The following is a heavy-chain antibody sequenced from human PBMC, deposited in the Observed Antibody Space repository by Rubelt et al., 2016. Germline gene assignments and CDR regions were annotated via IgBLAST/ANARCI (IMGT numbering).Heavy chain of an antibody. V-gene: IGHV4-39*02. D-gene: IGHD4-11*01. CDR3: AREDLSNGYDMGV. J-gene: IGHJ6*02. CDR1: GGSISSSTYY. Sequence: QLQLQESGPGLVKPSETLSLTCTVSGGSISSSTYYWGWIRQPPGKGLEWIGRIYYSGITHYNPSLKSRVTISVDTSKNQCALKLVSVTAADTAVYYCAREDLSNGYDMGVWGQGTTVTVSS. CDR2: IYYSGIT.